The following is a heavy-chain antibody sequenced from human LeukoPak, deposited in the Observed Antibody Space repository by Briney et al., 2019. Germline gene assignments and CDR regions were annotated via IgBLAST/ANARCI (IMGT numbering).Heavy chain of an antibody. V-gene: IGHV3-48*03. D-gene: IGHD4-17*01. CDR3: ARIGDYWSGVDY. Sequence: PGGSLRLSCAASGFTFSSYEMNWVRQAPGKGLEWVSYISSSGSTIYYADSVKGRFTISRDNAKNSLYLQMNSLRAEDTAVYYCARIGDYWSGVDYWGQGTLVTVSS. CDR2: ISSSGSTI. J-gene: IGHJ4*02. CDR1: GFTFSSYE.